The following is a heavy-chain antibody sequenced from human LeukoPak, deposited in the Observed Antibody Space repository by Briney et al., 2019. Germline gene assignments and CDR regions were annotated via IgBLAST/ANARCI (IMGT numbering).Heavy chain of an antibody. D-gene: IGHD5-24*01. Sequence: TTSETLSLTCSVSGASISSHYWSWIRQPPGKGLEWIGYIYYSVRTNYNPSLKSRVTISVDMPNNQFSLKMSSVTAADTAVYYCARTGDGYNYYNYYYMDVWGKGTTVTVTS. J-gene: IGHJ6*03. CDR2: IYYSVRT. CDR1: GASISSHY. V-gene: IGHV4-59*11. CDR3: ARTGDGYNYYNYYYMDV.